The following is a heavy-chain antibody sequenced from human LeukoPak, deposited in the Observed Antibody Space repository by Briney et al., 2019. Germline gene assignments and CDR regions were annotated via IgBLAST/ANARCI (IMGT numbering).Heavy chain of an antibody. CDR2: IYYSGST. J-gene: IGHJ6*02. V-gene: IGHV4-61*01. D-gene: IGHD3-3*01. CDR3: ARVTGGRFLEWFRFDYYGMDV. Sequence: PSETLSLTCTVSGGSVSSGSYYWSWIRQPPGKGLEWIGYIYYSGSTNYNPSLKSRVTISVDTSKNQFSLKLSSVTAADTAVYYCARVTGGRFLEWFRFDYYGMDVWGQGTTVTVSS. CDR1: GGSVSSGSYY.